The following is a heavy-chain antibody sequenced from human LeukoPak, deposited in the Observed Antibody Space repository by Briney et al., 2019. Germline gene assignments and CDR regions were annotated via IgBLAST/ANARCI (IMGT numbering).Heavy chain of an antibody. CDR1: GYSFCNSW. V-gene: IGHV5-51*01. CDR3: ARLSAGTYIHLDS. D-gene: IGHD1-26*01. J-gene: IGHJ4*02. Sequence: GESLKICCEASGYSFCNSWIGWVRQMPGKGLEWMGIIYPGDSPTRYSPFFQGRVTISADRSNSSAYLQWSSLKASHTSMYYCARLSAGTYIHLDSWGQGTLVTVSS. CDR2: IYPGDSPT.